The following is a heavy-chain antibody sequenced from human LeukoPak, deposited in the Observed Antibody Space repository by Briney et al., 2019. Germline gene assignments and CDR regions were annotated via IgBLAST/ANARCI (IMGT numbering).Heavy chain of an antibody. Sequence: SGTLSLTCIVSGGSISSHYWSWIRQPPGKGLEWVGYIYYSGSTNYNPSLKSRITISVNTSKKQFSLKLSSVTAADTAVYYCARFYSWQRVGFDPWGQGTLVTVSS. D-gene: IGHD6-13*01. CDR2: IYYSGST. V-gene: IGHV4-59*11. CDR1: GGSISSHY. J-gene: IGHJ5*02. CDR3: ARFYSWQRVGFDP.